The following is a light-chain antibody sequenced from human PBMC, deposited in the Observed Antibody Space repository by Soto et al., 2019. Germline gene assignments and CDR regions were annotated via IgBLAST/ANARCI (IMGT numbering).Light chain of an antibody. CDR1: ENIDIY. Sequence: DIQMTQSPSALSASVGDRVTITCRASENIDIYFNGYQQTPGKAPKLLVYAASSLQSGVPSRFSGSGSGTDFTFTSSTRQPEDYTTYYCQQSYSTVRTFHQGTSIEIK. CDR2: AAS. V-gene: IGKV1-39*01. J-gene: IGKJ1*01. CDR3: QQSYSTVRT.